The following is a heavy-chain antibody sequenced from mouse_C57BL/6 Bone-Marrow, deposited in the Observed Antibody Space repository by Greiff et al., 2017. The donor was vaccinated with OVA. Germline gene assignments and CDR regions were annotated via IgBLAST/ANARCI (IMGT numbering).Heavy chain of an antibody. CDR1: GYSFTGYF. CDR3: ARFEYYGSSYWYYFDY. CDR2: INPYNGDT. Sequence: VQLKESGPELVKPGDSVKISCKASGYSFTGYFMNWVMQSHGTSLEWIGRINPYNGDTFYNQKFKGKATLTVDKSSSTAHMELRSLTSEDSAVYYCARFEYYGSSYWYYFDYWGQGTTLTVSS. D-gene: IGHD1-1*01. J-gene: IGHJ2*01. V-gene: IGHV1-20*01.